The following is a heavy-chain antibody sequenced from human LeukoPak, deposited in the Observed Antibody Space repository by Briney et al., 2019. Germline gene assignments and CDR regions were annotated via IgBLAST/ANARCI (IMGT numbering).Heavy chain of an antibody. CDR2: ITGRSDKT. CDR1: GFNFNKYD. Sequence: GGSLRLSCAASGFNFNKYDMTWARQAPGKGLEWVSTITGRSDKTYYTDSVKGRFVTSRDNSKDTLYLQMNSLRAEDTALYYSTKGGWLDDLGQGALVTVSS. CDR3: TKGGWLDD. V-gene: IGHV3-23*01. J-gene: IGHJ4*02. D-gene: IGHD6-19*01.